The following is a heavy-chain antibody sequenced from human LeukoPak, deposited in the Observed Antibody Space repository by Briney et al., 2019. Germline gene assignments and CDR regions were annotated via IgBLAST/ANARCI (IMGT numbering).Heavy chain of an antibody. J-gene: IGHJ5*02. CDR1: GFTFSSYE. D-gene: IGHD2-2*01. Sequence: QPGGSLRLSCAASGFTFSSYEMNWVRQAPGRGLEWMSYISYSGSTEYYADAVKGRFTISRDNAKNSLYLQMTSLRAEDTALYYCAPRPRYCSSTSCPWGQGTLVTVSS. V-gene: IGHV3-48*03. CDR3: APRPRYCSSTSCP. CDR2: ISYSGSTE.